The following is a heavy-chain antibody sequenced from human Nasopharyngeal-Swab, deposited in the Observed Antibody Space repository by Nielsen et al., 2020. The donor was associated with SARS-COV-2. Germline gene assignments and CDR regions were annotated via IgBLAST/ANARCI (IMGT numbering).Heavy chain of an antibody. J-gene: IGHJ6*03. CDR1: GYRFTSYW. D-gene: IGHD5-12*01. Sequence: ESLKISCKGSGYRFTSYWIGWVRQMPGKGLEWMGIIYPGDSDTRYSPSFQGQVTISADKSISTAYLQWSSLKASDTAMYYCARHVVRGYDPNYYYYYMDVWGKGTTVTVSS. V-gene: IGHV5-51*01. CDR3: ARHVVRGYDPNYYYYYMDV. CDR2: IYPGDSDT.